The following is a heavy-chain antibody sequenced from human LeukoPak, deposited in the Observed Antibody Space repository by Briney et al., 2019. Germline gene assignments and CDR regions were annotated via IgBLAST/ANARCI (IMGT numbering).Heavy chain of an antibody. J-gene: IGHJ6*02. Sequence: GGSLRLSCAASGFTFDDYAMHWVRQAPGKGLEWVSGISWNSGSIGYADSVKGRFTISRDNAKNSLYLQMNSLRAEDTALYYCAKDRGKVRGDVYYGMDVWGQGTTVTVSS. V-gene: IGHV3-9*01. CDR2: ISWNSGSI. CDR3: AKDRGKVRGDVYYGMDV. D-gene: IGHD3-10*01. CDR1: GFTFDDYA.